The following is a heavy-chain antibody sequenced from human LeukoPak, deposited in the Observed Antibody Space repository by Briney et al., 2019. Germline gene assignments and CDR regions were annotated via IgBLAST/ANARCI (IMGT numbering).Heavy chain of an antibody. V-gene: IGHV4-4*07. J-gene: IGHJ3*02. Sequence: AETLSLTCTVSGGSISSSYWSWIRQPAGRGLEWIGRIYTSGSTNYNPSLKSRVTMSVDTSKNQFSMQLRSVTAADTAVYYCARGTEDYDILTGYRANDAFDIWGQGTMVTVSS. D-gene: IGHD3-9*01. CDR3: ARGTEDYDILTGYRANDAFDI. CDR1: GGSISSSY. CDR2: IYTSGST.